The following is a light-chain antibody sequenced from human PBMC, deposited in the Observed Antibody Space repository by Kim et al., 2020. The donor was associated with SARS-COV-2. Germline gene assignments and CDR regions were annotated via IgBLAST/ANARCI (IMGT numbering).Light chain of an antibody. CDR2: GAS. Sequence: SVVPGERAALSCRASQSVGSDLAWYQQKPDPAPRLLIYGASTRATGIPARFSGSGSGTEFTLTISSLQSEDFAVYYCQQYYNWPYTFGQGTKLEI. CDR3: QQYYNWPYT. CDR1: QSVGSD. V-gene: IGKV3-15*01. J-gene: IGKJ2*01.